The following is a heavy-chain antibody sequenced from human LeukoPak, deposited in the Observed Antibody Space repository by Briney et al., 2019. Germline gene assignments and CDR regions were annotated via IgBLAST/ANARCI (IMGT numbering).Heavy chain of an antibody. CDR3: ARDSRPNSSSSRKDFDY. Sequence: GSLRLSCAASGFTFSSYEMNWVRQAPGKGLEWVSYISSSGSTIYYADSVKGRFTISRDKAKTSLYLKMKSLRAEDTAVYYCARDSRPNSSSSRKDFDYWGQGTLVTVSS. CDR1: GFTFSSYE. CDR2: ISSSGSTI. J-gene: IGHJ4*02. V-gene: IGHV3-48*03. D-gene: IGHD6-6*01.